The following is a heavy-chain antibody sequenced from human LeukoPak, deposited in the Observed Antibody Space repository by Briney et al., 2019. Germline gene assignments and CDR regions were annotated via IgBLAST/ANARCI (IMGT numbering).Heavy chain of an antibody. CDR2: ISSSSSYI. J-gene: IGHJ4*02. V-gene: IGHV3-21*01. D-gene: IGHD3-10*01. CDR1: GFTFSSYS. CDR3: ARVGGNAVPWGLDY. Sequence: PGGSLRLSCAASGFTFSSYSMNWVRQAPGKGLEWVSSISSSSSYIYYADSVKGRFTISRDNAKNSLYLQMNSLRAEDTAVYYCARVGGNAVPWGLDYWGQGTLVTVSS.